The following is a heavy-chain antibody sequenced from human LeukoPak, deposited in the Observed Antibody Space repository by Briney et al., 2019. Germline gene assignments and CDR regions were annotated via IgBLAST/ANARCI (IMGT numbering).Heavy chain of an antibody. CDR1: GDTFTNYA. V-gene: IGHV1-69*06. CDR3: AAYSTSPNLDY. CDR2: IVPIFGTT. D-gene: IGHD6-13*01. J-gene: IGHJ4*02. Sequence: SVKVSCEVSGDTFTNYAFSWVRQAPGQGLEWMGSIVPIFGTTDLPRKFQGRVTITADTSTTTAYMELTSLKSEDTALYYCAAYSTSPNLDYWGQATLVTVSS.